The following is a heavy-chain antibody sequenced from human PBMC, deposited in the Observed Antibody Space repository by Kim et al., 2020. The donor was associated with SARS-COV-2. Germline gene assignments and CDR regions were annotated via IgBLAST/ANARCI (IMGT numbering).Heavy chain of an antibody. D-gene: IGHD4-17*01. CDR3: ARDPIYYGDYGGGWFDP. J-gene: IGHJ5*02. Sequence: ASVKVSCKASGYTFTSYGISWVRQAPGQGLEWMGWISAYNGNTNYAQKLQGRVTMTTDTSTSTAYMELRSLRSDDTAVYYCARDPIYYGDYGGGWFDPWGQGTLVTVSS. CDR2: ISAYNGNT. CDR1: GYTFTSYG. V-gene: IGHV1-18*04.